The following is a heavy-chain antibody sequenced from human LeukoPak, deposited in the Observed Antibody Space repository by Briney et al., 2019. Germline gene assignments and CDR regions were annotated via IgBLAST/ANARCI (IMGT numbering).Heavy chain of an antibody. Sequence: ASVKVSCKASGGTFSSYAISWVRQAPGQGLEWMGWISAYNGNTNYAQKLQGRVTMTTDTSTSTAYMELRSLRSDDTAVYYCARDQASYGYPFDYWGQGTLVTVSS. CDR3: ARDQASYGYPFDY. J-gene: IGHJ4*02. V-gene: IGHV1-18*01. CDR1: GGTFSSYA. D-gene: IGHD5-18*01. CDR2: ISAYNGNT.